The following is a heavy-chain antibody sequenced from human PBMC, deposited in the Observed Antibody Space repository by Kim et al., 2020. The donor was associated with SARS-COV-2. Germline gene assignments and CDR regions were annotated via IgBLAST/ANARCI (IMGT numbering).Heavy chain of an antibody. CDR1: GFTFSSYA. V-gene: IGHV3-30*04. Sequence: GGSLRLSCAASGFTFSSYAMHWVRQAPGKGLEWVAVISYDGSNKYYADSVKGRFTISRDNSKNTLYLQMNSLRAEDTAVYYCARDWEGYVGVLWFGELSFDYWGQGTLVTVSS. D-gene: IGHD3-10*01. J-gene: IGHJ4*02. CDR3: ARDWEGYVGVLWFGELSFDY. CDR2: ISYDGSNK.